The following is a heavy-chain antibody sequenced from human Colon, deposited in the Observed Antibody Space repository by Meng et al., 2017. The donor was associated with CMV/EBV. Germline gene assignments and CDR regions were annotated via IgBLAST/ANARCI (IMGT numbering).Heavy chain of an antibody. CDR2: MMGGDSYK. CDR1: GFKFSDYR. V-gene: IGHV3-21*01. Sequence: GESLKISCAGSGFKFSDYRMNWVRQAPGKGLEWVSSMMGGDSYKYYAESVQGRFTISRDNAKNSVYLQMDSLRDDDTAVYYCARARGQLSFDLWGQGILVTVSS. J-gene: IGHJ4*02. CDR3: ARARGQLSFDL. D-gene: IGHD2/OR15-2a*01.